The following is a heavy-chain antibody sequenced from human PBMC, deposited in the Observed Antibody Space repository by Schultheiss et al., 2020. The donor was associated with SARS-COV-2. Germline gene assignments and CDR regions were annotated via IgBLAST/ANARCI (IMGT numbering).Heavy chain of an antibody. D-gene: IGHD3-22*01. CDR1: GGSISSGGYY. V-gene: IGHV4-31*03. CDR3: ARDNVLLTYYYDSSGYPIYYYYGMDV. CDR2: IYYSGST. J-gene: IGHJ6*02. Sequence: SETLSLTCTVSGGSISSGGYYWSWIRQHPGKGLEWIGYIYYSGSTYYNPSLKSRVTISVDTSKNQFSLKLSSVTAADTAVYYCARDNVLLTYYYDSSGYPIYYYYGMDVWGQGTTVTVSS.